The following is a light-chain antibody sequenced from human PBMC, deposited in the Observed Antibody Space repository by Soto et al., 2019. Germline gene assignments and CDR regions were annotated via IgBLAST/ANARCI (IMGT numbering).Light chain of an antibody. V-gene: IGKV3-20*01. CDR2: GAS. Sequence: EIVLTQPPGTLSLSPGKRATLSCRASQSVSSSYLAWYQQKPGQAPRLLIYGASGRATGIPDRFSGSGSGTDFTLTISRLEPEDFAVYYCQQYGSSPPVTFGQGTRLEIK. CDR3: QQYGSSPPVT. J-gene: IGKJ5*01. CDR1: QSVSSSY.